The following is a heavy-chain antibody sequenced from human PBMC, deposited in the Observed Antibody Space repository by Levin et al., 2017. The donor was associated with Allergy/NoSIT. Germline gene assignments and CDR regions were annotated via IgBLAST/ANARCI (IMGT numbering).Heavy chain of an antibody. Sequence: ASVKVSCKASGYTFTGYYVHWVRQAPGQGLEWMGWNDPFSGDTNYAQKFQGKVTMTRDTMNTAYLELSRLRSDATTVYYCARFPPPYQLLDNPPTDFCSGLDVWGQGTTVSVSS. J-gene: IGHJ6*02. CDR1: GYTFTGYY. V-gene: IGHV1-2*02. D-gene: IGHD2-2*01. CDR3: ARFPPPYQLLDNPPTDFCSGLDV. CDR2: NDPFSGDT.